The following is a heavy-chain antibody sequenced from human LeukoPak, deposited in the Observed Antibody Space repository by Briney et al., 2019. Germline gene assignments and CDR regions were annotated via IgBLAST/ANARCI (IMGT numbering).Heavy chain of an antibody. CDR1: GFTFSSYA. V-gene: IGHV3-23*01. CDR2: ISGSGGGT. J-gene: IGHJ4*02. CDR3: AKDLGRYRNNYFDC. D-gene: IGHD1-26*01. Sequence: GGSLRLSCAASGFTFSSYAMSWVRQAPEKGLEWVSTISGSGGGTYYADSVKGRFTTSRDDSKSTLYLQMNSLRAEDTAVYYCAKDLGRYRNNYFDCWGQGTLITVSS.